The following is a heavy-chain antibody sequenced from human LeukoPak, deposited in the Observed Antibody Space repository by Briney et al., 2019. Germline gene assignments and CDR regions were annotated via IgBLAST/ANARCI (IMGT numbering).Heavy chain of an antibody. Sequence: GGSLRLSCTTSGFSFRNTWMSWVRQAPGRGLEWVANIKQDEREIYYGDSVKGRFTISRDNARRILYLQMNNLRVGDTAIYYCARLNWDDGEVSGFDQWGQGILVTASS. CDR1: GFSFRNTW. CDR3: ARLNWDDGEVSGFDQ. J-gene: IGHJ5*02. CDR2: IKQDEREI. V-gene: IGHV3-7*01. D-gene: IGHD1-26*01.